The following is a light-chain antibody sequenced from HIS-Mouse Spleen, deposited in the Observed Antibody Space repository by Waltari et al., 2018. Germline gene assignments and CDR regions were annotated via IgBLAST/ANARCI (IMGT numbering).Light chain of an antibody. Sequence: DIQLTQSPSFLSASVGDRVTITCRASQGISSYLAWYQQKPGKAPKLLIYAASTLQSGVPSRFSGSGSGTEFTLTISSLQPEDFVTYYCQQLNSYPLYTFGQGTKLEIK. V-gene: IGKV1-9*01. CDR3: QQLNSYPLYT. CDR2: AAS. J-gene: IGKJ2*01. CDR1: QGISSY.